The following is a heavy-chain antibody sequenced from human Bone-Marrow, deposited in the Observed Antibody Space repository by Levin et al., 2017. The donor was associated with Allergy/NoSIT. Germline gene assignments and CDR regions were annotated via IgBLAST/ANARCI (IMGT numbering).Heavy chain of an antibody. Sequence: GGSLRLSCAASGFTFSSYWMHWVRQAPGKGLVWVSRINSDGSSTSYADSVKGRFTISRDNAKNTLYLQMNSLRAEDTAVYYCARGYCSGGSCCLPCDYWGQGTLVTVSS. CDR3: ARGYCSGGSCCLPCDY. CDR2: INSDGSST. D-gene: IGHD2-15*01. CDR1: GFTFSSYW. V-gene: IGHV3-74*01. J-gene: IGHJ4*02.